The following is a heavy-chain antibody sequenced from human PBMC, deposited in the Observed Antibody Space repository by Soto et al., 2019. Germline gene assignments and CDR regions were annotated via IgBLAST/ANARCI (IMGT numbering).Heavy chain of an antibody. Sequence: GSLRLSCAASGFTFSSYAIHSVRKAPGKGLEWVAVISYDGSNKYYADSVKGRFTISRDNSKNTLYLQMNSLRAEDTAVYYCAREGYSSGWYAYWGQGTLVTGSS. V-gene: IGHV3-30-3*01. D-gene: IGHD6-19*01. CDR3: AREGYSSGWYAY. CDR2: ISYDGSNK. CDR1: GFTFSSYA. J-gene: IGHJ4*02.